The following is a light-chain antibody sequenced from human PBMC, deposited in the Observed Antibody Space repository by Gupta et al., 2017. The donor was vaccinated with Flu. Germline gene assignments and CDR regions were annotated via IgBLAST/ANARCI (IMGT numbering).Light chain of an antibody. V-gene: IGKV4-1*01. CDR3: QQDDSTPLT. Sequence: DIVMTQSPDSLAVSLGERAMINCKSSQSVFYSFNNKTYLAWYQQKPGQPPKVLIYWASTRESWVPDRFSGSGSGKDFTLTISSLQAEDVAVYYCQQDDSTPLTFGQGAKVEIK. CDR2: WAS. CDR1: QSVFYSFNNKTY. J-gene: IGKJ1*01.